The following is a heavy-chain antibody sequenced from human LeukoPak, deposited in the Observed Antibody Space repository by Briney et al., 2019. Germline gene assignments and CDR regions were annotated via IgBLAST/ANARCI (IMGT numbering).Heavy chain of an antibody. CDR2: ISSNGGST. D-gene: IGHD3-22*01. V-gene: IGHV3-64*04. CDR3: ARDYDNSGYSVRFEY. J-gene: IGHJ4*02. Sequence: GGSLRLSCSASGFTFSNYTMHWVRQAPGKGLEYVSSISSNGGSTYSADSVKGRFAISRDNAKRTLYLQLNSLRAEDTAVYYCARDYDNSGYSVRFEYWGQGTLVTVSS. CDR1: GFTFSNYT.